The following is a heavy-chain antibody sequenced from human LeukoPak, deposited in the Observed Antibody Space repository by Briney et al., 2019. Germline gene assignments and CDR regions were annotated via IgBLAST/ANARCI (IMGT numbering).Heavy chain of an antibody. D-gene: IGHD6-19*01. V-gene: IGHV3-53*01. CDR2: IYSGGST. CDR3: AKVTSGGRNVAGPFDY. CDR1: GFTVSRNY. J-gene: IGHJ4*02. Sequence: GGSLRLSCAASGFTVSRNYTSWVRQAPGKGLEWVSVIYSGGSTYYADSVKGRFTISRDNSKNTLYLQMNSLRAEDTAVYYCAKVTSGGRNVAGPFDYWGQGTLVTVSS.